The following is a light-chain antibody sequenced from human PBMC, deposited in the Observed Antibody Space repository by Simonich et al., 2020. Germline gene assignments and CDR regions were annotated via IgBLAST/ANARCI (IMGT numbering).Light chain of an antibody. CDR3: QQYYSYPLT. V-gene: IGKV1-8*01. CDR1: QGISSY. CDR2: AAS. J-gene: IGKJ4*01. Sequence: AIRMTQSPSSLSASTGDRLTITCRASQGISSYLAWYQQKPGKAPKLLIYAASTLQSGVPSRFSGSGSGTDFTLTISCLQSEDFATYYCQQYYSYPLTFDGGTKVEIK.